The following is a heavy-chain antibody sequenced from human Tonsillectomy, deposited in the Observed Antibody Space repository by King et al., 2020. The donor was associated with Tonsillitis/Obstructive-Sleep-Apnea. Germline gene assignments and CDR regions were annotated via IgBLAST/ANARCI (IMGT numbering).Heavy chain of an antibody. J-gene: IGHJ4*02. Sequence: QLVQSGAEVKKPGASVKVSCKASGYTFTNYGISWVRQAPGQGLEWMGWISAYNGHTNSAQKLQGRVTMTTDTSTSTAFMELRSLRSDDTAVYYCARDSMSHYYDSSAYYTFGYWGQGTLVTVSS. D-gene: IGHD3-22*01. CDR1: GYTFTNYG. CDR3: ARDSMSHYYDSSAYYTFGY. V-gene: IGHV1-18*01. CDR2: ISAYNGHT.